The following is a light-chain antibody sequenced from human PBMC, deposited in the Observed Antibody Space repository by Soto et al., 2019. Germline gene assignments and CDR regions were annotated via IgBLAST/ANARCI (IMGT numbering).Light chain of an antibody. V-gene: IGKV3D-15*01. CDR1: QSVSSN. Sequence: EIVMTQSPATLSVSPGERATLSCRASQSVSSNLAWYHQKPGQAPRLLIYGASTRATGIPARFGGSGSGTEFTLPISSLQSEDFAVYYCQQYNNWPPDTFGQGTNLEIK. CDR3: QQYNNWPPDT. J-gene: IGKJ2*01. CDR2: GAS.